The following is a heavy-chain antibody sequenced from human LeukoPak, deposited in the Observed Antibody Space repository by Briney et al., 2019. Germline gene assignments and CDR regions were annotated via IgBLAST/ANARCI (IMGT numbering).Heavy chain of an antibody. CDR1: GYTFSGYY. V-gene: IGHV1-2*02. J-gene: IGHJ3*02. D-gene: IGHD3-22*01. CDR2: IKPKSGGT. Sequence: ASVKVSCKTSGYTFSGYYMHWVRQAPGQGLEWMGWIKPKSGGTNYAQKFQGRVTMIRDTSTNTAYMELSRLRSDDTAVYYCATYDYDTSGYGSAAFDIWGQGTMVTVSS. CDR3: ATYDYDTSGYGSAAFDI.